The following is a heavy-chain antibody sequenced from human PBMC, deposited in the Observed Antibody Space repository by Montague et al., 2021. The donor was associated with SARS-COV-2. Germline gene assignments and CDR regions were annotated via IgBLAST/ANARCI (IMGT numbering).Heavy chain of an antibody. Sequence: SETLSLTCAVSRGSFSNYYWTWIRQPPGKGLEWIGEINQCGAPNYTPSXXSRVTISLDTSKKQISLKLNSVTVADTAVFFCARGRPVQGSFRHFDSISSGALDIWAQGSLVIVSS. CDR1: RGSFSNYY. CDR2: INQCGAP. D-gene: IGHD3-9*01. V-gene: IGHV4-34*01. CDR3: ARGRPVQGSFRHFDSISSGALDI. J-gene: IGHJ3*02.